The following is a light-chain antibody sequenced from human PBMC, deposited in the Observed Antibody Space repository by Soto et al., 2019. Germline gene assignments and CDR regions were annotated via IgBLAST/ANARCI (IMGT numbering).Light chain of an antibody. CDR1: SSNIGAGYD. CDR2: GNN. CDR3: QSYDSSLSAVV. V-gene: IGLV1-40*01. J-gene: IGLJ2*01. Sequence: QSVLTQPPSASGAPGQTITISCTGSSSNIGAGYDVHWYQQLPGRAPKLLIYGNNNRPSGVPDRFSGSKSGTSASLAITGLQAEDEADYYCQSYDSSLSAVVFGGGTKVTVL.